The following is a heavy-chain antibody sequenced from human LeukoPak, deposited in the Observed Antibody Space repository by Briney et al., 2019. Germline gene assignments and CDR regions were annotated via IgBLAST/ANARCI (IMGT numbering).Heavy chain of an antibody. Sequence: EGSLRLSCAASGFTFSDYYMSWIRQAPGKGLEWVSYISSSGSTIYYADSVKGRFTISRDNAKNSLYLQMNSLRAGDTAVYYCAREAPDSSGWYDYWGQGTLVTVPS. CDR3: AREAPDSSGWYDY. J-gene: IGHJ4*02. V-gene: IGHV3-11*04. D-gene: IGHD6-19*01. CDR2: ISSSGSTI. CDR1: GFTFSDYY.